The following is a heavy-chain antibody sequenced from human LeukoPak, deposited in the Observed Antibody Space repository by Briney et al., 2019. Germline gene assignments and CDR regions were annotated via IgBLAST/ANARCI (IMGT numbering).Heavy chain of an antibody. J-gene: IGHJ4*02. CDR3: TADLGLTMIRGVIVY. CDR2: IKSKGGGETI. Sequence: GGSLRLSCAASGFTFTNAWMSWVRPAPGKGLEWVGCIKSKGGGETIDNVTPVKGRFTMSRDDSKATLYLQMNSLKAEDTAVYYCTADLGLTMIRGVIVYWGQGALVTVSS. CDR1: GFTFTNAW. V-gene: IGHV3-15*01. D-gene: IGHD3-10*01.